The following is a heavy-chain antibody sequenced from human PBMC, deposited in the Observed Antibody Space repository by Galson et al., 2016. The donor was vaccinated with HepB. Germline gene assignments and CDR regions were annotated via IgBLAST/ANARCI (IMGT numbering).Heavy chain of an antibody. CDR2: ISGYSGHT. CDR3: ARGAPGFDWVSNPQQFDY. J-gene: IGHJ4*02. Sequence: SVKVSCKASGYTFTNYGIDWVRQAPGQGLEWMGWISGYSGHTNYAQELQGRVTMTTDTSTSTAYMELRSLRSDDTAVYYCARGAPGFDWVSNPQQFDYWGQGTLVTVSS. V-gene: IGHV1-18*01. CDR1: GYTFTNYG. D-gene: IGHD3-9*01.